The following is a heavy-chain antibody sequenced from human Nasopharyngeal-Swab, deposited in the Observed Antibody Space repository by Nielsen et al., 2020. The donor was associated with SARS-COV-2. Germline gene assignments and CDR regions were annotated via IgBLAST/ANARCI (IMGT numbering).Heavy chain of an antibody. CDR2: INPSGGST. V-gene: IGHV1-46*01. J-gene: IGHJ5*02. Sequence: SVKVSCKTSGYTFTSYYMHWVRQAPGQGLEWMGIINPSGGSTTYTQKFQGRVTMTEDTSTDTAYMELSSLRSEDTAVYYCATAPSFGEFYPKNNWFDPWDQGALITVSS. D-gene: IGHD3-10*01. CDR3: ATAPSFGEFYPKNNWFDP. CDR1: GYTFTSYY.